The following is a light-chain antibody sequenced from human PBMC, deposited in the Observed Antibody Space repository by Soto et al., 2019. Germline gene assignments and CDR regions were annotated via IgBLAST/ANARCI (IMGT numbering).Light chain of an antibody. CDR1: QGISSW. Sequence: DIQMTQSPSSLSASVGDSVTIXXRASQGISSWLAWYQQKPGKAPKPXIYAASSLQSGVPSRFSGSGSGTEFTLTISSLQPDDFATYYCQQYKSYSGTFGQGTKVDI. CDR2: AAS. CDR3: QQYKSYSGT. J-gene: IGKJ1*01. V-gene: IGKV1D-16*01.